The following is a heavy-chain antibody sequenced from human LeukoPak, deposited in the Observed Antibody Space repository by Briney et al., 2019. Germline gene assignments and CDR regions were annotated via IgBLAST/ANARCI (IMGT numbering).Heavy chain of an antibody. D-gene: IGHD6-19*01. J-gene: IGHJ4*02. Sequence: KPSETLSLTCTVSGGSISSDHWSWIRQPPGKGLEWIGYIYHSGSTNYNPSLKSRVTVLVDTSKNQFSLKLNSVTAADTAVYYCARSLSSAWYAYDYWGQGTLVTVSS. V-gene: IGHV4-59*01. CDR3: ARSLSSAWYAYDY. CDR2: IYHSGST. CDR1: GGSISSDH.